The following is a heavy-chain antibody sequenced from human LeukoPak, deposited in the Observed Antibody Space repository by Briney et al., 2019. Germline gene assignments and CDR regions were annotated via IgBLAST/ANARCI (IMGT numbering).Heavy chain of an antibody. CDR2: ISSSSSYI. J-gene: IGHJ3*02. D-gene: IGHD6-6*01. CDR3: ARDRTGQLVPFDI. CDR1: GFTFSSYS. V-gene: IGHV3-21*01. Sequence: PGGSLRLSCAASGFTFSSYSMNWVRQAPGKGLEWVSSISSSSSYIYYADSVKGRFTISRDNAKNSLYLQMNSLRAEDTAVYYCARDRTGQLVPFDIWGQGTMVTVSS.